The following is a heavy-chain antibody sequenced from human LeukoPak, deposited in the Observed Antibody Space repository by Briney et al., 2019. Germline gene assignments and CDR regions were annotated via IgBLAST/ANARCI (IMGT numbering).Heavy chain of an antibody. CDR2: IYYSGST. CDR1: GGSISSGGYY. J-gene: IGHJ4*02. Sequence: SQTLSLTCTVSGGSISSGGYYWSWIRQHPGKGLEWIVYIYYSGSTYYNPSLKSRVTISVDTSKNQFSLKLSSVTAADTAVYYCARAGVVVVAATPLGYFDYWGQGTLVTVSS. V-gene: IGHV4-31*03. D-gene: IGHD2-15*01. CDR3: ARAGVVVVAATPLGYFDY.